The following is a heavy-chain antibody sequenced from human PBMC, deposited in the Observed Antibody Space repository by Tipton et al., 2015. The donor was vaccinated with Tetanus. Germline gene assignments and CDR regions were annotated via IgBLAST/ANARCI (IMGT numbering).Heavy chain of an antibody. CDR3: ARWIAVTGTDFDF. CDR2: VFHSGTT. CDR1: GVSISSNSYY. D-gene: IGHD6-19*01. V-gene: IGHV4-39*01. Sequence: TLSLTCTVSGVSISSNSYYWGWIRQPPGKGLEWIGIVFHSGTTYYNPSLKSRVTISVDTSKNQFSLKLTSVTAADTAVYYCARWIAVTGTDFDFWGQGTLVTVSS. J-gene: IGHJ4*02.